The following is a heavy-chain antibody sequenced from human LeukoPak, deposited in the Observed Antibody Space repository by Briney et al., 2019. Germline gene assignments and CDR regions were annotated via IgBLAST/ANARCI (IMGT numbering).Heavy chain of an antibody. V-gene: IGHV1-3*01. CDR3: ARADGGYHS. CDR2: INAGNGNT. J-gene: IGHJ4*02. CDR1: GYTFISYA. D-gene: IGHD5-12*01. Sequence: ASAKVSCKASGYTFISYAMHWVRQAPGQRLEWMGWINAGNGNTKYSQNFQGRVTITRDTSASTAYMELSSLRSEDTAMYYCARADGGYHSWGQGTLVTVSS.